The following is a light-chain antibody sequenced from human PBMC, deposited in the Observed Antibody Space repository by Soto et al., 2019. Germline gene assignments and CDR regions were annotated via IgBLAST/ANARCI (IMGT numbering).Light chain of an antibody. V-gene: IGKV4-1*01. Sequence: DFVMTQSPDSLAVSLGERATINCKSSPSVLFSYDNKNYLAWYQQKPGQPPKLLISWASTRESGVPDRFSGGGSGTDFTLTISSLEPEDFAVYYCQQRSNWPPRTFGQGTKVEIK. CDR1: PSVLFSYDNKNY. CDR3: QQRSNWPPRT. J-gene: IGKJ1*01. CDR2: WAS.